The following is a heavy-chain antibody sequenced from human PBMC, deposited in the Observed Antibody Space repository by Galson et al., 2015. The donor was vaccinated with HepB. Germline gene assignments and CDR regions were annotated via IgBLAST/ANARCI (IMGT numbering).Heavy chain of an antibody. Sequence: SLRLSCAASGFTFSSYSMNWVRQAPGKGLEWVSSISSSSSYIYYADSVKGRFTISRDNAKNSLYLQMNSLRAEDTAVYYCAREAFGGAAFRGVHPSYYYYGMDVWGQGTTVTVSS. J-gene: IGHJ6*02. D-gene: IGHD3-16*01. CDR3: AREAFGGAAFRGVHPSYYYYGMDV. CDR2: ISSSSSYI. CDR1: GFTFSSYS. V-gene: IGHV3-21*01.